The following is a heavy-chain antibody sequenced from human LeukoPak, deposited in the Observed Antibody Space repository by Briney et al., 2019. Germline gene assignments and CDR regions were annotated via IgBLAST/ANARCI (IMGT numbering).Heavy chain of an antibody. J-gene: IGHJ4*02. V-gene: IGHV3-30-3*02. Sequence: GGSLRLSCAVSGFSLINPAMHCVRQAPGKGLEWVTFISYDGSSKYYADAAKGRFAISRDNSRNTLYLEMRSLGLQDTAVYYCAEERDRAGYFRYWVQGTLVTVSS. CDR3: AEERDRAGYFRY. CDR2: ISYDGSSK. CDR1: GFSLINPA. D-gene: IGHD6-19*01.